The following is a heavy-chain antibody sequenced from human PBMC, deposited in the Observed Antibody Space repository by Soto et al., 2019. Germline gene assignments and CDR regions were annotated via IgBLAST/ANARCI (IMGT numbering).Heavy chain of an antibody. CDR2: ISADNGNT. D-gene: IGHD1-26*01. CDR1: GYTFTSYG. CDR3: ARDRSGTYLTNAFDI. V-gene: IGHV1-18*01. J-gene: IGHJ3*02. Sequence: ASVKVSCKASGYTFTSYGISWVRQAPGQGLEWMGWISADNGNTNYAQKFQGRVTMTRDTSASTAYMELSSLRSEDTAVYYCARDRSGTYLTNAFDIWGQGTMVTVSS.